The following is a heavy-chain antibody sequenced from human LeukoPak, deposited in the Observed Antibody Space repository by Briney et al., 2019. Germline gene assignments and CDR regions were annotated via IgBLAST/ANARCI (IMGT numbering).Heavy chain of an antibody. V-gene: IGHV3-21*01. CDR3: ARDPVDTAMAPS. D-gene: IGHD5-18*01. CDR2: ISTSSSYI. J-gene: IGHJ3*01. Sequence: PGGSLRLSCAASGFTFSSYSMNWVRQAPGKGLEWVSFISTSSSYIHNADSVKGRFTISRDNAENSLYLQMNSLRAEDTAVYYCARDPVDTAMAPSWGQGTMVTVSS. CDR1: GFTFSSYS.